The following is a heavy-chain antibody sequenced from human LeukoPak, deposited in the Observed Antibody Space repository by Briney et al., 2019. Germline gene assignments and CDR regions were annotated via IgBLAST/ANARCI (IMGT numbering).Heavy chain of an antibody. CDR1: GGSISSGGYY. CDR2: IYYSGST. D-gene: IGHD4-23*01. Sequence: SETLSLTRTVSGGSISSGGYYWSWIRLHPGKGLEWIGYIYYSGSTYYNPSLKSRVTISVDTSKNQFSLKLSSVTAADTAVYYCAREKDHGGNSGGFDYWGQGTLVTVSS. CDR3: AREKDHGGNSGGFDY. V-gene: IGHV4-31*03. J-gene: IGHJ4*02.